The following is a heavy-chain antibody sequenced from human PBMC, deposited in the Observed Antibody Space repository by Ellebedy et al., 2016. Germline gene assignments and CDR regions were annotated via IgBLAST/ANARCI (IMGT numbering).Heavy chain of an antibody. V-gene: IGHV4-28*01. J-gene: IGHJ3*01. CDR2: ISHSGDT. D-gene: IGHD2-21*01. CDR1: GDSIGSGDW. CDR3: ATYSSGVFDF. Sequence: SETLSLTCGVSGDSIGSGDWWAWIRQPPGKGLEWIGYISHSGDTYYNPSLKSRVTISLEESKSRFSLKLSSVTAVDAAVYYCATYSSGVFDFWGRGTMVTVSS.